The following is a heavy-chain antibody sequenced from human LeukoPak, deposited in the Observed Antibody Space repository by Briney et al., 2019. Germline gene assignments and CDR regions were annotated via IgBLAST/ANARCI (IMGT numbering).Heavy chain of an antibody. CDR2: IYYSGSS. D-gene: IGHD6-19*01. V-gene: IGHV4-59*01. Sequence: GYIYYSGSSNYNPSLKSRVTISLDTSKNQFSLKLSSVTAADTAVYYCARMYSSGWYTDYWGQGTLVTVSS. CDR3: ARMYSSGWYTDY. J-gene: IGHJ4*02.